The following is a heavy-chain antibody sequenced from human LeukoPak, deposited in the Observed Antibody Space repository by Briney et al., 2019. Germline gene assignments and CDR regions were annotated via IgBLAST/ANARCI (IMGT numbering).Heavy chain of an antibody. V-gene: IGHV1-3*03. D-gene: IGHD3-22*01. Sequence: ASVKVSCKASGYTFTTYALHWVRQAPGQRLEWMGWINAGNGNTKYSQEFQGRVTMTRNTSISTAYMELSSLRSEDTAVYYCARGPTLRYYDSSGYYSFDYWGQGTLVTVSS. J-gene: IGHJ4*02. CDR3: ARGPTLRYYDSSGYYSFDY. CDR2: INAGNGNT. CDR1: GYTFTTYA.